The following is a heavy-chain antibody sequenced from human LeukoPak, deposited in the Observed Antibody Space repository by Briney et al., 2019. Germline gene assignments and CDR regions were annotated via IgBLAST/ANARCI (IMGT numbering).Heavy chain of an antibody. Sequence: GGSLRLSCVGSGFTISNYWMHWVRQAPGTGLVWVSRIHPDGSITTYADSVKGRFTVSRDNAKNTLYLQMNSLRAEDTAVYYCAPQQTYSPYNWFDPWGQGTLVTVSS. CDR1: GFTISNYW. V-gene: IGHV3-74*03. CDR2: IHPDGSIT. J-gene: IGHJ5*02. D-gene: IGHD5-12*01. CDR3: APQQTYSPYNWFDP.